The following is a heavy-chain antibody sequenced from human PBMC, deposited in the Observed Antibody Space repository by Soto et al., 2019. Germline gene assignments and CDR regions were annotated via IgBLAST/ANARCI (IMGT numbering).Heavy chain of an antibody. J-gene: IGHJ6*02. CDR2: ISGSGGST. CDR1: GFTFSSYA. V-gene: IGHV3-23*01. Sequence: GGSLRLSCAASGFTFSSYAMSWVRQAPGKGLEWVSAISGSGGSTYYADSVKGRFTISRDNSKNTLYLQMNSLRAEDTAVYYCAKGAVAARPYYYYYGMDVWGQGTTVTVSS. D-gene: IGHD6-6*01. CDR3: AKGAVAARPYYYYYGMDV.